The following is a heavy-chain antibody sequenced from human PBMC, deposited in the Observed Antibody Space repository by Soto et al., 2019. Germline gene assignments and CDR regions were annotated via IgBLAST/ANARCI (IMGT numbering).Heavy chain of an antibody. CDR3: ARDRREGVAVAGTNGMDV. CDR2: IWYDGSNK. CDR1: GFTFSSYG. D-gene: IGHD6-19*01. V-gene: IGHV3-33*01. J-gene: IGHJ6*02. Sequence: QVQLVESGGGVVQPGRSLRLSCAASGFTFSSYGMHWVRQAPGKGLEWVAGIWYDGSNKYYADSVKGRFTISRDNSKNTLYLQMNSLRAEDTAVYYCARDRREGVAVAGTNGMDVWGQGTTVTVSS.